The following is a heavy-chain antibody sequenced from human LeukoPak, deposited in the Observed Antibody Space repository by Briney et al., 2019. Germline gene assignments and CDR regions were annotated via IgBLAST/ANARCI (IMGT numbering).Heavy chain of an antibody. V-gene: IGHV3-74*01. CDR1: GFTFSGFW. CDR3: ARGLGTNYGGYCTGGSCPVY. CDR2: ISFDGSDA. D-gene: IGHD2-15*01. J-gene: IGHJ4*02. Sequence: PGGSLRLSCAASGFTFSGFWMHWVRQAPGKGLVWVSCISFDGSDATYADSVKGRFTISRDNAKNTLHLQMDSLTVEDTAVYYCARGLGTNYGGYCTGGSCPVYWGQGTLVTVSS.